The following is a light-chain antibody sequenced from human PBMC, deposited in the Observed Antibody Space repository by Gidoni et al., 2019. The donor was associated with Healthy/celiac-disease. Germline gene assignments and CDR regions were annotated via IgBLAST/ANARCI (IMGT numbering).Light chain of an antibody. V-gene: IGKV1-5*03. Sequence: DIQMSQSPSTLSASVGDRVTKTCRASQSISTWLAGYKQKPGKAPKPLLHTSSSLESGVPSRFCCRGSGTEFTLTISSLQPDDFATYYCRQYNSYSWAFGQGTRVEIK. CDR1: QSISTW. CDR3: RQYNSYSWA. CDR2: TSS. J-gene: IGKJ1*01.